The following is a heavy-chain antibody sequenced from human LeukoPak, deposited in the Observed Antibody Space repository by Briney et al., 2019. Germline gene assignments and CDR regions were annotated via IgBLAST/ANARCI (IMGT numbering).Heavy chain of an antibody. Sequence: SETLSLTCTVSGASISGYYWSWIRQPAGKGLEWIGRIYSGGNTNYNPFLKSRVTISVDTPMNQFSLKVTSVTAADTAVYYCARNRKGRFEDTDYWGQGTLVTVSS. D-gene: IGHD2-15*01. J-gene: IGHJ4*02. CDR1: GASISGYY. CDR2: IYSGGNT. V-gene: IGHV4-4*07. CDR3: ARNRKGRFEDTDY.